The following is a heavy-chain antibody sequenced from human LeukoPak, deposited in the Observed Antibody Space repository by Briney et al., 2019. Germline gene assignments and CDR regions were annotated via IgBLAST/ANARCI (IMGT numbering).Heavy chain of an antibody. CDR2: ISGSGGST. CDR1: GFTFSSYA. Sequence: PGGSLRLTCAASGFTFSSYAMSWVRQAPGKGLERVSAISGSGGSTYYADSVKGRFTISRDDSKNTLYLQMNSLRAEDTAVYYCAKDRSTYYYDSSGYYYDYWGQGTLVTVSS. V-gene: IGHV3-23*01. D-gene: IGHD3-22*01. J-gene: IGHJ4*02. CDR3: AKDRSTYYYDSSGYYYDY.